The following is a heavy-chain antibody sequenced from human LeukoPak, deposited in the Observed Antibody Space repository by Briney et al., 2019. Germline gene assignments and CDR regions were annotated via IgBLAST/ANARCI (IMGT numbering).Heavy chain of an antibody. Sequence: ASVKVSCKASGYTFTSYGISWVRQAPGQGLEWMGWISAYNGNTNYAQKLQGRVTMTTDTSTSTAYMELRSLRSDDTAVYYCARWGPSYDFWSAYSLAYYYYYMDVWGKGTTVTVSS. CDR2: ISAYNGNT. CDR3: ARWGPSYDFWSAYSLAYYYYYMDV. CDR1: GYTFTSYG. D-gene: IGHD3-3*01. J-gene: IGHJ6*03. V-gene: IGHV1-18*01.